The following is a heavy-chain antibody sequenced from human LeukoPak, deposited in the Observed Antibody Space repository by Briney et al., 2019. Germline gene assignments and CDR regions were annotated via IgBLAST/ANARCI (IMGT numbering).Heavy chain of an antibody. V-gene: IGHV3-43*02. CDR3: AKGPSGGSGYYYYYYYMDV. Sequence: GGSLRLFCAASGFTFDDYAMHWVRQAPGKGLEWVSLISGDGGSTYYADSVKGRFTISRDNSKNSLYLQMNRLRTEDTALYYCAKGPSGGSGYYYYYYYMDVWGKGTTVTVSS. D-gene: IGHD3-10*01. CDR1: GFTFDDYA. J-gene: IGHJ6*03. CDR2: ISGDGGST.